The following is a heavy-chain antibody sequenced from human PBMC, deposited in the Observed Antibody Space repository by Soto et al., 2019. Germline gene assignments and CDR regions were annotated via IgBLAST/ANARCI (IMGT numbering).Heavy chain of an antibody. CDR2: ISAYNGNT. D-gene: IGHD6-13*01. CDR1: GYTFTSYG. V-gene: IGHV1-18*01. CDR3: ARGWCAGGGLYSSWFDSY. Sequence: ASVKVSCKASGYTFTSYGISWVRQAPGQGLEWMGWISAYNGNTNYAQKLQGRVTMTTDTSTSTAYMELRSLRSDDTAVYYCARGWCAGGGLYSSWFDSYWGQRTLVTVSA. J-gene: IGHJ4*02.